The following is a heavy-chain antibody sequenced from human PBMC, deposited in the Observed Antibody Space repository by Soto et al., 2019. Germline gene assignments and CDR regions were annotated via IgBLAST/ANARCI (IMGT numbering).Heavy chain of an antibody. CDR3: ARVAQLLDYYYYGMDV. CDR1: GGTFSSYA. V-gene: IGHV1-69*13. Sequence: SVKVSCKASGGTFSSYAISWVRQAPGQGLEWMGGIIPIFGTANYAQKFQGRVTITADESTSTAYLELSSLRSEDTAVYYCARVAQLLDYYYYGMDVWGQGTTVTVSS. D-gene: IGHD2-2*01. CDR2: IIPIFGTA. J-gene: IGHJ6*02.